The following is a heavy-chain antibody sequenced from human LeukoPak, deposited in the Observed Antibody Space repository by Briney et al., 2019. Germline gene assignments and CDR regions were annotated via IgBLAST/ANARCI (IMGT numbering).Heavy chain of an antibody. CDR3: ARVYDFWSFDY. Sequence: SETLSLTCTVSGYSISSGYYWGWIRQPPGKGLEWIGSIYHSGSTYYNPSLKSRVTISVDTSKNQFSLKLSSVTAADTAVYYCARVYDFWSFDYWDQGTLVTVSS. J-gene: IGHJ4*02. CDR1: GYSISSGYY. CDR2: IYHSGST. D-gene: IGHD3-3*01. V-gene: IGHV4-38-2*02.